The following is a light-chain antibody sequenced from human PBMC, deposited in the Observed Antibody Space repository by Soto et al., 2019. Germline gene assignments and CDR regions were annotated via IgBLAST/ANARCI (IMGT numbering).Light chain of an antibody. J-gene: IGKJ4*01. V-gene: IGKV1-9*01. CDR1: QGITSF. CDR3: QQLNSYPLT. Sequence: DIQLTQSPSFLSASVGDRVSITCRASQGITSFLACYQQIPGKAPNLLIYTASTLQSGVPPRFSGSGSGTEFTLTISSLQPEDFGTYYCQQLNSYPLTFGGGTRVAIK. CDR2: TAS.